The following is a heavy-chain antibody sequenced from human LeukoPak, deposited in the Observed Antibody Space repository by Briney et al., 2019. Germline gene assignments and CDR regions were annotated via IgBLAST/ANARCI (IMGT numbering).Heavy chain of an antibody. CDR3: ARELRAAGHFDY. V-gene: IGHV4-4*07. CDR2: IYPNGNT. CDR1: GGSFSGSH. J-gene: IGHJ4*02. D-gene: IGHD3-3*01. Sequence: PSETLSLTCTVSGGSFSGSHWIWIRQPAGQRLEYIGRIYPNGNTNYNPSLKSRVTVSADTSKDQFSLKLTSVTAADTAVYYCARELRAAGHFDYWGQGTLVTVSS.